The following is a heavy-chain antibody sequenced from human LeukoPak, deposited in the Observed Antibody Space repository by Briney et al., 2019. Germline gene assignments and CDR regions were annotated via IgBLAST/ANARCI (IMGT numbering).Heavy chain of an antibody. Sequence: ASVTVSFKSSGYMFTNYDINWVRQATGQGLEWMGWMNPQSGNTGYAQKFRGRVTITRDTSITTAYMELSSLRSEDTAVYYCARGPNYSNFGSAYYYYMDVWGKETTVTVSS. CDR2: MNPQSGNT. CDR1: GYMFTNYD. CDR3: ARGPNYSNFGSAYYYYMDV. V-gene: IGHV1-8*03. J-gene: IGHJ6*03. D-gene: IGHD4-11*01.